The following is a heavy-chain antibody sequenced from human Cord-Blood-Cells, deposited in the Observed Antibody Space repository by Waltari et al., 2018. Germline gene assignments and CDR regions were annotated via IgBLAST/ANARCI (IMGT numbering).Heavy chain of an antibody. CDR3: ARDQNSWDWFDY. CDR1: GFTFSSYE. J-gene: IGHJ4*02. CDR2: ISSSGSTI. D-gene: IGHD6-13*01. Sequence: EVQLVESGGGLVQPGGSLRLSCAASGFTFSSYEMSWARQAPGKGLEWVSYISSSGSTIYYADSVKGRFTISRDNAKNSLYLQMNSLRAEDTAVYYCARDQNSWDWFDYWGQGTLVTVSS. V-gene: IGHV3-48*03.